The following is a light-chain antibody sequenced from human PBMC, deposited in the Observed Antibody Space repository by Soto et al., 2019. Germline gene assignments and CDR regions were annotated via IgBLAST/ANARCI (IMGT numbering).Light chain of an antibody. Sequence: QSALTQPPSASGSPGQSVTISWTGTSGDVGGYKYVSWYQQHPGKAPKLIIYEVSKRPSGVPDRFSGSKSGNTASLTVSGLQAEDEADYFCTSYAGSNNLVFGGGTKLTVL. J-gene: IGLJ2*01. CDR3: TSYAGSNNLV. CDR1: SGDVGGYKY. V-gene: IGLV2-8*01. CDR2: EVS.